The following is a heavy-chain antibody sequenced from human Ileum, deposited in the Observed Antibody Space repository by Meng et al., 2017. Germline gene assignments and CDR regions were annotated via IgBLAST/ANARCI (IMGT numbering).Heavy chain of an antibody. J-gene: IGHJ4*02. CDR2: VGGGGDTT. CDR3: ARITSSASDH. CDR1: GITVSHTY. V-gene: IGHV3-53*01. Sequence: GGLVKRGGSLGLSCSVSGITVSHTYMAWVRQAPGKGLEWVSAVGGGGDTTYYADSAKGRFTISRDNSKNTMYLQMNNLSAEDAAVYYCARITSSASDHWGQGTMVTVSS.